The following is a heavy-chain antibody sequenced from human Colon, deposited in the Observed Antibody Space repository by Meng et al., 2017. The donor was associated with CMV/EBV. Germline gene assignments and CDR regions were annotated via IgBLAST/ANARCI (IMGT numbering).Heavy chain of an antibody. CDR1: VDSFKKYY. D-gene: IGHD2-21*01. CDR2: INHSGNT. Sequence: SQTLSLTCAVYVDSFKKYYWTWIRQPPGKGLEWIGEINHSGNTNYNPSLKSRLTILVDPSKNQFSLEVTSVTAADTAMYYCARGSYCDGSDCHSANFDFWGQGTLVTVSS. V-gene: IGHV4-34*01. J-gene: IGHJ4*02. CDR3: ARGSYCDGSDCHSANFDF.